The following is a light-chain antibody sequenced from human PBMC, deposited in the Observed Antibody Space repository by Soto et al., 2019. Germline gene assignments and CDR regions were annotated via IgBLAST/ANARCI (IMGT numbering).Light chain of an antibody. CDR1: QNVNRY. V-gene: IGKV3-11*01. J-gene: IGKJ4*01. CDR3: QEHNS. CDR2: DAA. Sequence: ETVLTQSPATLSLSPGERATLSCRASQNVNRYVAWYQQKPGQAPRLLIYDAATRAAGVPARFRGSGSGTDFSLSISSLEPEDFAVYYCQEHNSFGGGTKVEIK.